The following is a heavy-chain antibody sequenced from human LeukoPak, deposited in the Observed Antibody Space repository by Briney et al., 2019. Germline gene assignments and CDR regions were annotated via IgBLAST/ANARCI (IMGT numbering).Heavy chain of an antibody. CDR1: GGTFSNYP. V-gene: IGHV1-69*13. CDR2: IIPIYGTA. CDR3: ATHTGGYNYWWFDI. Sequence: ASVEVSCKASGGTFSNYPIIWVRQAPGRGLEWLGGIIPIYGTANYALMFQGRITLTAHESTATAYMELRSLTSDDTAMYFCATHTGGYNYWWFDIWGQGTLVSVSS. J-gene: IGHJ5*02. D-gene: IGHD5-24*01.